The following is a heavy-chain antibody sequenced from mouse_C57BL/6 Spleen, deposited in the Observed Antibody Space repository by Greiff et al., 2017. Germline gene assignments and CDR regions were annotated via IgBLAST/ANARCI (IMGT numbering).Heavy chain of an antibody. J-gene: IGHJ4*01. CDR3: ARPIVTTKYYAMDY. V-gene: IGHV5-17*01. CDR1: GFTFSDYG. Sequence: EVQLQESGGGLVKPGGSLKLSCAASGFTFSDYGMHWVRQAPEKGLEWVAYISSGSSTIYYADTVKGRFTISRDNAKNTLFLQMTSLRSEDTAMYYCARPIVTTKYYAMDYWGQGTSVTVSS. CDR2: ISSGSSTI. D-gene: IGHD2-5*01.